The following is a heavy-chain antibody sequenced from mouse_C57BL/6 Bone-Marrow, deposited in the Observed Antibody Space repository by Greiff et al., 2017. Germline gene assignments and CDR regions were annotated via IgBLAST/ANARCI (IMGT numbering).Heavy chain of an antibody. Sequence: EVQLQQSGPELVKPGASVKMSCKASGYTFTDYNMHWVKQSHGKSLEWIGYINPNNGGTNYNQKFKGKATLTVNTSSSTAYMELRSLTSEDSAVYYCAREGVNGTGDYFDYWGQGTTLTVSS. V-gene: IGHV1-22*01. CDR1: GYTFTDYN. CDR2: INPNNGGT. J-gene: IGHJ2*01. D-gene: IGHD4-1*01. CDR3: AREGVNGTGDYFDY.